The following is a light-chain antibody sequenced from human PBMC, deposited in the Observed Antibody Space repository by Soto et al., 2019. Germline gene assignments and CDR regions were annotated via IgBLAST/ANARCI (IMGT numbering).Light chain of an antibody. Sequence: QSALAQPASVSGSPGQSITISCTGTSSDVGNYIYVSWFQHHPGKAPKLMIYEVSNRPSGVSNRFSASKSGNTASLTISGLQAEDEADYYCSSYTSNNTPFVFGTATKVTV. V-gene: IGLV2-14*01. CDR3: SSYTSNNTPFV. CDR1: SSDVGNYIY. J-gene: IGLJ1*01. CDR2: EVS.